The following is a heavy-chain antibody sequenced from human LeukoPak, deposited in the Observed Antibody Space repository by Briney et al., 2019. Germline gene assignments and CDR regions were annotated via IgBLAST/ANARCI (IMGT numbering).Heavy chain of an antibody. Sequence: GGSLRLSCAASGFTFTTYSMNWVRQAPGRGLEWVSYITGSGRTIYYADSVKGRFTISRDNAKNSLYLQMNSLRAEDTAVYYCAKKGSRIAAAGPYFDYWGQGTLVTVSS. D-gene: IGHD6-13*01. CDR1: GFTFTTYS. J-gene: IGHJ4*02. CDR2: ITGSGRTI. V-gene: IGHV3-48*04. CDR3: AKKGSRIAAAGPYFDY.